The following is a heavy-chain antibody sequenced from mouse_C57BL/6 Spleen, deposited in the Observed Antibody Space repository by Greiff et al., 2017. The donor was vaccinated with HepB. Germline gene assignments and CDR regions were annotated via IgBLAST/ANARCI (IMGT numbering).Heavy chain of an antibody. CDR1: GYTFTDYN. CDR3: ARAPFYDGSYYYAMDY. V-gene: IGHV1-22*01. CDR2: INPNNGGT. J-gene: IGHJ4*01. D-gene: IGHD2-3*01. Sequence: VQLQQSGPELVKPGASVKMSCKASGYTFTDYNMHWVKQSHGKSLEWIGYINPNNGGTSYNQKFKGKATLTVNKSSSTAYMELRSLTSEDSAVYYCARAPFYDGSYYYAMDYWGQGTSVTVSS.